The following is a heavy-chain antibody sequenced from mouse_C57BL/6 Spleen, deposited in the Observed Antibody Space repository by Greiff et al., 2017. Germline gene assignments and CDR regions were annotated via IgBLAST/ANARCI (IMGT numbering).Heavy chain of an antibody. J-gene: IGHJ2*01. Sequence: VQLQESGPELVKPGASVKISCKASGYAFSSSWMNWVKQRPGKGLEWIGRIYPGDGDTNYNGKFKGKATLTADKSSSTAYMQLSSLTSEDSAVYFCARKEDRGYFDYWGQGTTLTVSS. D-gene: IGHD3-1*01. CDR1: GYAFSSSW. V-gene: IGHV1-82*01. CDR2: IYPGDGDT. CDR3: ARKEDRGYFDY.